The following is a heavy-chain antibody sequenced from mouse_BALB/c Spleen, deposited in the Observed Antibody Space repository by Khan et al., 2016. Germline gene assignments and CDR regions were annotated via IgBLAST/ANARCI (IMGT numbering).Heavy chain of an antibody. CDR2: IDPSSGYT. CDR3: ARSPYDYDGGFAY. D-gene: IGHD2-4*01. V-gene: IGHV1-4*01. J-gene: IGHJ3*01. Sequence: VQLQESGAELARPGASVKMSCKASGYTFISYTMHWVKQRPGQGLEWIGYIDPSSGYTNYNQKFKDRATLTADKSSSTAYMQLSSLTSEDSAVYYCARSPYDYDGGFAYWGQGTLVTVSA. CDR1: GYTFISYT.